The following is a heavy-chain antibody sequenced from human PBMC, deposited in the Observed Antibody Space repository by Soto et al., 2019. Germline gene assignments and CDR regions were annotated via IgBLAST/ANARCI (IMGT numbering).Heavy chain of an antibody. J-gene: IGHJ6*02. CDR3: YYYYGMDV. Sequence: SETLSLTCTVSGGSISSYYWSWIRQPPGKGLEWIGYIYYSGSTYYNPSLKSRVTISVDTSKNQFSLKLSSVTAADTAVYYCYYYYGMDVWGQGTTVTVSS. CDR2: IYYSGST. CDR1: GGSISSYY. V-gene: IGHV4-59*04.